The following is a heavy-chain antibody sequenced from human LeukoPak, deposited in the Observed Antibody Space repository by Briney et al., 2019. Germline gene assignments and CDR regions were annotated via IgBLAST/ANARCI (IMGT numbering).Heavy chain of an antibody. J-gene: IGHJ4*02. D-gene: IGHD6-19*01. CDR3: ARGSGIAVAGTCFDY. V-gene: IGHV6-1*01. CDR1: GDSVPSNSAA. CDR2: TYYRSKWYN. Sequence: SQTLSLTCAISGDSVPSNSAAWNWIRQSPSRGLEWLGRTYYRSKWYNDYAVSVKSRITINPDTSKNQFSLQLNSVTPEDTAVYYCARGSGIAVAGTCFDYWGQGTLVTVSS.